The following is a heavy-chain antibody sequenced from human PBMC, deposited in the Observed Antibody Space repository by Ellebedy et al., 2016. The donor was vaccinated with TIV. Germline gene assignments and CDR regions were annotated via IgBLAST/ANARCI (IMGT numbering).Heavy chain of an antibody. CDR1: GFTFSTYW. CDR2: IGSTGDRT. V-gene: IGHV3-23*01. CDR3: VKGGWLDD. Sequence: GGSLRLSXVASGFTFSTYWMHWVRQAPGKGLEWVAFIGSTGDRTEYAESVKGRFTISRDNSENTLYLQMSSLRAEDTAIYNCVKGGWLDDWGQGTLVTVSS. J-gene: IGHJ4*02. D-gene: IGHD6-19*01.